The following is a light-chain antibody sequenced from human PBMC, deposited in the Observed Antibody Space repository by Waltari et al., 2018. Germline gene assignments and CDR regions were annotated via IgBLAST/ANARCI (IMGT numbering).Light chain of an antibody. CDR1: QSVSSN. J-gene: IGKJ1*01. Sequence: EIVMTQSPATLSVSPGERATLSCRASQSVSSNLAWYQQKPGQAPRRLIYGASPRATGIPALFSGSGSGTEFTLTISSLQSEDFAVYYCQQYNNWPRTFGQGTKVEIK. CDR2: GAS. V-gene: IGKV3-15*01. CDR3: QQYNNWPRT.